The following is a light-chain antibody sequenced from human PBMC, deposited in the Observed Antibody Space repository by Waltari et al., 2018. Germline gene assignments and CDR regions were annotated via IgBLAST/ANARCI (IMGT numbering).Light chain of an antibody. CDR2: KAS. J-gene: IGKJ3*01. CDR1: QTINDW. CDR3: QQYSSFPLI. V-gene: IGKV1-5*03. Sequence: DIQMTQSPSTLSASIGDRVTITCRASQTINDWLAWYKQKPGRAPKLLIYKASDLESGVPSRFSGSGSGTEFTLTISSLQPDDFATYYCQQYSSFPLIFGPGTRVEIK.